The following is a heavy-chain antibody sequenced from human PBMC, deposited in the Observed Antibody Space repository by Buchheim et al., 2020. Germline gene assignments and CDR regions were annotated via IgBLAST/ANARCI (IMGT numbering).Heavy chain of an antibody. CDR1: GGSISSGGYY. CDR2: IYYSGST. Sequence: QVQLQESGPGLVKPSQTLSLTCTVSGGSISSGGYYWSWIRQHPGKGLEWIGYIYYSGSTYYNPSPKSRVTISVDTSKNQFSLKLSSMTAADTAVYYCARDTRELGSGSNTHNWFDPWGQGTL. J-gene: IGHJ5*02. V-gene: IGHV4-31*03. D-gene: IGHD3-10*01. CDR3: ARDTRELGSGSNTHNWFDP.